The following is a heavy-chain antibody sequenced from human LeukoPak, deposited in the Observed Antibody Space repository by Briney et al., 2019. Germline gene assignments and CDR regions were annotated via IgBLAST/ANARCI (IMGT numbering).Heavy chain of an antibody. Sequence: SXXXSXXCAXXGXXISSXNXXSWVRQPPGXGLEXIGEIYHSGSTNYNPSLKSRVTISVDKSKNQFSLKLSSVTAADTAVYYCARGYYDSSGYYYSGKYFQHWGQGTLVTVSS. D-gene: IGHD3-22*01. CDR1: GXXISSXNX. J-gene: IGHJ1*01. CDR3: ARGYYDSSGYYYSGKYFQH. V-gene: IGHV4-4*02. CDR2: IYHSGST.